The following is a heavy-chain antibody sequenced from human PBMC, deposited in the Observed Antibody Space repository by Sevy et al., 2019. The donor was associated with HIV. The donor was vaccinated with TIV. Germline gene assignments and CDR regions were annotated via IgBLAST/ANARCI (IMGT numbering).Heavy chain of an antibody. J-gene: IGHJ5*02. CDR1: GYTFDSYS. V-gene: IGHV1-18*01. CDR2: ISNFNSNK. Sequence: ASVKVSCKASGYTFDSYSITWVRQAPGQGLEWMGWISNFNSNKKSAQKFQDRLTLTTDTSTSTAFMELTSLRTDDTAVYYCARGISVVATMGVWFDPWGQGTLVTVSS. D-gene: IGHD5-12*01. CDR3: ARGISVVATMGVWFDP.